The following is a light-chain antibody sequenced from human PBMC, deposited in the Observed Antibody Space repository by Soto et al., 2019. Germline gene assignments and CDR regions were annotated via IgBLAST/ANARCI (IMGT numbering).Light chain of an antibody. J-gene: IGKJ1*01. CDR1: QNIVNW. V-gene: IGKV1-5*03. CDR2: KTS. CDR3: QHYNSYSEA. Sequence: DIQMTQSPSTLSASVGDRVTITCRARQNIVNWLAWYQQKPGKAPNLLIYKTSTLQRGVPSRFSGSGSGTEFTLTISSLQPDDFATYYCQHYNSYSEAFGQGTKVDI.